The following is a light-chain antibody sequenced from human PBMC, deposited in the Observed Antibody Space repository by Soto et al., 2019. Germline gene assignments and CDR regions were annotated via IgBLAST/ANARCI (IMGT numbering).Light chain of an antibody. CDR1: QTISSY. J-gene: IGKJ5*01. CDR3: QQTYSTPSIT. V-gene: IGKV1-39*01. CDR2: AAS. Sequence: DIQMTQSPSSLSASVGDRVTITCRASQTISSYLNWYQQKPGKAPKLLIYAASSLQSGVPSRFSGSGSGTDFTLTISSLQPEDFENYYCQQTYSTPSITFGQGTRLEIK.